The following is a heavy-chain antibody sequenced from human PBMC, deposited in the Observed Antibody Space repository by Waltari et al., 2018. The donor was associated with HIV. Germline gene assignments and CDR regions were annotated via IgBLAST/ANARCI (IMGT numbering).Heavy chain of an antibody. CDR1: GSSINTDYY. CDR2: ASPSGGT. J-gene: IGHJ2*01. D-gene: IGHD2-15*01. CDR3: ARAKVVPALFEL. V-gene: IGHV4-38-2*01. Sequence: VQLQESGPGLVSPSETLSLPCVVSGSSINTDYYWGWVRKPPVKGLEWIGLASPSGGTFNKGYRKRRVTRSGDRSKNQFSLKMSAVTAADTAVYYCARAKVVPALFELWGRGTLVTVSS.